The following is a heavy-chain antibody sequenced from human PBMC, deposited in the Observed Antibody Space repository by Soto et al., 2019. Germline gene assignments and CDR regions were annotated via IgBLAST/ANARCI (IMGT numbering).Heavy chain of an antibody. D-gene: IGHD2-15*01. CDR3: AGGYCSGGSCYTESPWWSDP. V-gene: IGHV4-59*01. J-gene: IGHJ5*02. CDR2: IYYSGST. Sequence: PSETLSLTCTVSGGSISSYYWSWIRQPTGKGLEWIGYIYYSGSTNYNPSLKSRVTISVDTSKNQFSLKLSSVTAADTAVYYCAGGYCSGGSCYTESPWWSDPWGQGTLVTVSS. CDR1: GGSISSYY.